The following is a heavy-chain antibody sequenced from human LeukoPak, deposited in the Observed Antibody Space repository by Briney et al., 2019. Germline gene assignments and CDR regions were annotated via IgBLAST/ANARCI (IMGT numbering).Heavy chain of an antibody. CDR2: IRGSGDMT. CDR3: ARDWKNVVVPAASPFWFDP. CDR1: GFTFSSYA. D-gene: IGHD2-2*01. Sequence: GGSLRLSCATSGFTFSSYAMSWVRQAPGKGLEWVSAIRGSGDMTYYADSVKGRFTVARDNSKNTLYLQMNSLRAEDTAVYYCARDWKNVVVPAASPFWFDPWGQGTLVTVSS. J-gene: IGHJ5*02. V-gene: IGHV3-23*01.